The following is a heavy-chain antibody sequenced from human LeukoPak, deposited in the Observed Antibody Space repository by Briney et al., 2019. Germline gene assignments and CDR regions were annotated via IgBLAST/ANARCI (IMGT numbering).Heavy chain of an antibody. J-gene: IGHJ6*02. CDR1: GFSFSSYW. CDR3: ARDYGMDV. V-gene: IGHV3-7*01. Sequence: GGSLRLSCAVSGFSFSSYWLSWVRQAPGKGLEWLANIKEDGSETYSVDSVKGRFTVSRDNAKSSLYLQMNSLRAEDTAVYYCARDYGMDVWGQGTTVTVSS. CDR2: IKEDGSET.